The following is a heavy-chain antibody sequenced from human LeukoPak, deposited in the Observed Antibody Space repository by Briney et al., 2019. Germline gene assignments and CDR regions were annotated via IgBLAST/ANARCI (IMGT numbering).Heavy chain of an antibody. D-gene: IGHD3/OR15-3a*01. Sequence: PSETLSLTCTVSGVSISSSNSYSGWIRQPPGKGLEWTGSIYYTGNTYYNASVKSQFSISIDTSKNQFSLKLTSVTAADTSVYYCARQTGSGLFILPGGQGTLVTVSS. CDR1: GVSISSSNSY. V-gene: IGHV4-39*01. CDR2: IYYTGNT. J-gene: IGHJ4*02. CDR3: ARQTGSGLFILP.